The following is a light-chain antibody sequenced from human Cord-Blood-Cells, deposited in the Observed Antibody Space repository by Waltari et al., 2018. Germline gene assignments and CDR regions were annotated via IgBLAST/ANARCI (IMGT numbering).Light chain of an antibody. CDR3: CSYAGSSTLV. Sequence: QSALTQPASVSGSPGQSITLSCNGTSRDVGSYNLVSWYQQHPGKAPKLMIYEGSKRPSGVSNRFSGSKSGNTASLTISGLQAEDEADYYCCSYAGSSTLVFGGGTKLTVL. CDR1: SRDVGSYNL. J-gene: IGLJ2*01. CDR2: EGS. V-gene: IGLV2-23*01.